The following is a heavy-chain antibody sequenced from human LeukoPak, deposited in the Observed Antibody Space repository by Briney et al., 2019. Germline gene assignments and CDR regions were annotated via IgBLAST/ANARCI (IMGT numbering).Heavy chain of an antibody. CDR2: IYYSGST. CDR3: ARESDSSGYHDP. V-gene: IGHV4-59*01. D-gene: IGHD3-22*01. J-gene: IGHJ5*02. CDR1: GGSISSYY. Sequence: SETLSLTCTVSGGSISSYYWSWIRQPPGKGLEWIGYIYYSGSTNYNPSLKSRVTISVDTSKNQFSLKLSSVTAADTAVYYCARESDSSGYHDPWGQGTLVTVSS.